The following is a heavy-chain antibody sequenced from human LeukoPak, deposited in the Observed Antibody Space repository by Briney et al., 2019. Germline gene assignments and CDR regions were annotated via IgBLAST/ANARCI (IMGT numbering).Heavy chain of an antibody. V-gene: IGHV4-59*08. D-gene: IGHD5-12*01. Sequence: PSETLSLTCTVSGGSISSYYWSWIRQPPGKGLEWIGYIYYSGSTNYNPSLKSRVTISVDTSKNQFSLKLSSVTAADTAVYYCASTLDIVATIGSFWFDPWGREPWSPSPQ. J-gene: IGHJ5*02. CDR2: IYYSGST. CDR1: GGSISSYY. CDR3: ASTLDIVATIGSFWFDP.